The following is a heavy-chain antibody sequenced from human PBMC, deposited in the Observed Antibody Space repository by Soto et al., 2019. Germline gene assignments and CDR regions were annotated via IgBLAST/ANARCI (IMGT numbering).Heavy chain of an antibody. CDR1: GFTFSSYG. CDR2: ISYDGSNK. CDR3: AKGPSYGLNFDY. J-gene: IGHJ4*02. D-gene: IGHD5-18*01. V-gene: IGHV3-30*18. Sequence: GGSLRLSCAASGFTFSSYGMHWVRQAPGKGLEWVAVISYDGSNKYYADSVKGRFTISRDNSKNTLYLQMNSLRAEDTAVYYCAKGPSYGLNFDYWGQGTLVTVSS.